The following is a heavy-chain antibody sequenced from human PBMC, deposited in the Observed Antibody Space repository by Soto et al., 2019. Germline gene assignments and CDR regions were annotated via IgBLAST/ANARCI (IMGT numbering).Heavy chain of an antibody. CDR2: FDPEDGET. CDR3: ARDPPPQDY. Sequence: ASVKVSCKVPGNIFTDFNIHWVRQAPAKGLEWMGGFDPEDGETVYAQNLQGRVTMTTDTSTSTAYMELRSLRSDDTAVYYCARDPPPQDYWGQGTLVTVSS. J-gene: IGHJ4*02. V-gene: IGHV1-24*01. CDR1: GNIFTDFN.